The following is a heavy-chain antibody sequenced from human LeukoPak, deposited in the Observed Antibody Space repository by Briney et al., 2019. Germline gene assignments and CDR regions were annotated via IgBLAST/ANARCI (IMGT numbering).Heavy chain of an antibody. CDR1: GVTVSRYW. CDR2: MTQDGGGK. D-gene: IGHD3-10*01. CDR3: ARRGGDS. Sequence: GGSLRLSCAASGVTVSRYWMSWVRQAPGRGLEWVAMMTQDGGGKYYVDSVKGRFTISGDNAKNSLYLQMNSPRVEDTAVYYCARRGGDSWGQGTLVTVSS. V-gene: IGHV3-7*01. J-gene: IGHJ4*02.